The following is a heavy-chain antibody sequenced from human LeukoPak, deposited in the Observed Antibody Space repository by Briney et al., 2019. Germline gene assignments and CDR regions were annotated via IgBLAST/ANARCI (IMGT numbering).Heavy chain of an antibody. CDR1: GFTFSSYS. CDR2: ISSSSSYI. D-gene: IGHD2-2*01. V-gene: IGHV3-21*01. Sequence: GGSLRLSCAASGFTFSSYSMNWARQAPGKGLGWVSSISSSSSYIYYADSVKGRFTISRDNAKNSLYLQMNSLRAEDTAVYYCARDCSSTSCPFDYWGQGTLVTVSS. CDR3: ARDCSSTSCPFDY. J-gene: IGHJ4*02.